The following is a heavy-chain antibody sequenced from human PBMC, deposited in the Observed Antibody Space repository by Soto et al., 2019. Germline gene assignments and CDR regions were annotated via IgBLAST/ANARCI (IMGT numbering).Heavy chain of an antibody. CDR3: ARDLGWLQFWY. CDR2: ISSSSSYI. J-gene: IGHJ4*02. D-gene: IGHD5-12*01. V-gene: IGHV3-21*01. CDR1: GFTFSSYS. Sequence: EVQLVESGGGLVKPGGSLRLSCAASGFTFSSYSMNWVRQAPGKGLEWVSSISSSSSYIYYADSVKGRFTISRDNAKNSLYPQMNSLRAEDTAVYYCARDLGWLQFWYWGQGTLVTVSS.